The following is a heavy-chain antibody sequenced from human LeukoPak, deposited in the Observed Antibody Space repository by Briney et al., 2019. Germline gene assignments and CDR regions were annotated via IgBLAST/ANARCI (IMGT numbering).Heavy chain of an antibody. CDR2: ISSSSSYI. V-gene: IGHV3-21*01. Sequence: GGSLRLSCAASGFTFSSYSMNWVRQAPGKGLEWVSSISSSSSYIYYADSVKGRFTISRENARNSLYLQMNSLRAEDTAVYYCAQRGYSGYFFDYWSQGTLVTVSS. J-gene: IGHJ4*02. CDR3: AQRGYSGYFFDY. CDR1: GFTFSSYS. D-gene: IGHD5-12*01.